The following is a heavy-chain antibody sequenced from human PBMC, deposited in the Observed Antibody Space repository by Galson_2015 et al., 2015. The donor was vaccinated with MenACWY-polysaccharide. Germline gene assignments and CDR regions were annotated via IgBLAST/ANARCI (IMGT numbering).Heavy chain of an antibody. V-gene: IGHV3-30*04. CDR3: AREYCSRTTCFGMDV. D-gene: IGHD2-2*01. CDR1: GFTFSTYA. CDR2: ISYDGSNK. Sequence: SLRLSCAASGFTFSTYAMHWVRQAPGKGLEWLTVISYDGSNKYYADSVKGRFTISRDSSQNSFYLQMSSLRADDTAVYYCAREYCSRTTCFGMDVWGQGTTVTVFS. J-gene: IGHJ6*02.